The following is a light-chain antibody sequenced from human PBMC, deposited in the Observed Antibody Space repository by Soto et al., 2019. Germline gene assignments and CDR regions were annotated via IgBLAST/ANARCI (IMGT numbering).Light chain of an antibody. CDR1: QSVSSTY. CDR2: GAS. Sequence: EIVLTQSPGTLSLSPGERATLSCRASQSVSSTYFAWYQQKPGQAPRLLIYGASITATGVPDRFSGSGSGTDFTLTISRLEPEDFAVYYCQQYGSSPYTFGQGTKLQIK. CDR3: QQYGSSPYT. J-gene: IGKJ2*01. V-gene: IGKV3-20*01.